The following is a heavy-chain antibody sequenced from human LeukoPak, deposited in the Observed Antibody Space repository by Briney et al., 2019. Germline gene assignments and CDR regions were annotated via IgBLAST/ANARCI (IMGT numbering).Heavy chain of an antibody. J-gene: IGHJ4*02. V-gene: IGHV4-39*01. Sequence: PSETLSLTCTVSGGSIRSSYYYWGWIRQPPGKGLEWIGSIYDSGSTYYNPSLKSRVTISVDTSKNQFSLKLNSVTAADTAVYYCARAKVEMATISDYWGQGTLVTVSS. CDR3: ARAKVEMATISDY. CDR1: GGSIRSSYYY. D-gene: IGHD5-24*01. CDR2: IYDSGST.